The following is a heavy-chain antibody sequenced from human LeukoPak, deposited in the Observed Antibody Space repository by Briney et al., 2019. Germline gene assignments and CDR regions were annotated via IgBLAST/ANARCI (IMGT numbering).Heavy chain of an antibody. CDR3: ARHPRRYTLDY. V-gene: IGHV4-59*01. J-gene: IGHJ4*02. D-gene: IGHD1-14*01. CDR1: GGSISSYY. CDR2: IYYSGST. Sequence: NSSETLFLTCTVSGGSISSYYWSWIRQPPGKGLEWIGYIYYSGSTNYNPSLKSRVTISVDTSKNQFSLKLSSVTAADTAVYYCARHPRRYTLDYWGQGTLVTVSS.